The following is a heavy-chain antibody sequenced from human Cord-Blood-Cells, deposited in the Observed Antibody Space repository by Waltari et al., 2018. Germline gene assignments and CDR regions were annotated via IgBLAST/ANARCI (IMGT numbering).Heavy chain of an antibody. Sequence: QVQLVQSGAEVKKPGASVKVSCKASGYTFTSYDINWVRQATGQGLEWIGWMNPNSGKTGYAKKFQGRVTMTRNTSISQAYMELSSLRSEDTAVYYCARGTGDQGGIDYWGQGTLVTVSS. V-gene: IGHV1-8*02. J-gene: IGHJ4*02. CDR3: ARGTGDQGGIDY. CDR2: MNPNSGKT. D-gene: IGHD7-27*01. CDR1: GYTFTSYD.